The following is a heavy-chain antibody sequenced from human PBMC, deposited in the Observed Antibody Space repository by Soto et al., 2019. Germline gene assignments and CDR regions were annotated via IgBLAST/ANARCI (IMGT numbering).Heavy chain of an antibody. D-gene: IGHD3-10*01. V-gene: IGHV3-23*01. Sequence: GGSLRLSCVASGFTFSNYAMSWVRHVPGRGLEWVASLDGAGGSTYYADSVRGRFTISRDNSQNTLFLQMKRLTVDDTAIYYCTAPRDEYGSGVSWFTYCMDIWGQGTTVTVSS. J-gene: IGHJ6*02. CDR3: TAPRDEYGSGVSWFTYCMDI. CDR2: LDGAGGST. CDR1: GFTFSNYA.